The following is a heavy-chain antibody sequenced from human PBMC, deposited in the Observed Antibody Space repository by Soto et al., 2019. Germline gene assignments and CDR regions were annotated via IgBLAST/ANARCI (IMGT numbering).Heavy chain of an antibody. J-gene: IGHJ4*02. V-gene: IGHV1-69*02. D-gene: IGHD2-15*01. CDR2: IIPILSMA. CDR3: TSGYCSGGSCFYPFDY. Sequence: QVQLVQSGAEVKKPGSSVKVSCKASGGTFSSYTISWVRQAPGQGLEWMGRIIPILSMANYAQKFQGRVTITXXKXAXIAYMELSRLRSEDTAVYYCTSGYCSGGSCFYPFDYWGQGTLVTVSS. CDR1: GGTFSSYT.